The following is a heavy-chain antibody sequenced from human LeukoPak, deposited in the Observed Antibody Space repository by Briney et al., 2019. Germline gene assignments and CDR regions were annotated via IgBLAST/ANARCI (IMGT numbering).Heavy chain of an antibody. CDR1: GFTFSSYD. Sequence: PGGSLRLSCAASGFTFSSYDMHWVRQATGKGLEWVSAISGSGGSTYYADSVKGRFTISRDNSKNTLYLQMNSLRAEDTAVYYCAKRRATGVAGYIDYWGQGTLVTVSS. V-gene: IGHV3-23*01. J-gene: IGHJ4*02. CDR3: AKRRATGVAGYIDY. D-gene: IGHD6-19*01. CDR2: ISGSGGST.